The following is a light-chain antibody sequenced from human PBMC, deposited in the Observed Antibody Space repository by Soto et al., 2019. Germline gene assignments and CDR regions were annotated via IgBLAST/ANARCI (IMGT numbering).Light chain of an antibody. CDR2: PAS. CDR3: QQVNSYPIT. V-gene: IGKV1-9*01. Sequence: DIQLTQSPSFLSASVGDRVTITCRASQGISSYLAWYQQKPGTAPKLLMYPASTLQSGVPSRFSGSGSGTEFTLTISSLQPEDFATYYCQQVNSYPITFGQGTRLEIK. J-gene: IGKJ5*01. CDR1: QGISSY.